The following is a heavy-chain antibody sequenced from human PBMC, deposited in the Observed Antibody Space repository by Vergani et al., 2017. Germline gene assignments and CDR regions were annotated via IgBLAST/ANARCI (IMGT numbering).Heavy chain of an antibody. J-gene: IGHJ4*02. CDR3: ARGVGYDFWSGYYLFDY. CDR1: GFTFSSYG. Sequence: QVQLVESGGGVVQPGRSLRLSCAASGFTFSSYGMHWVRQAPGKGLEWVAVISYDGSNKYYADSVKGRFTISRDNSKNTLYLQMNSLRAEDTAVYYCARGVGYDFWSGYYLFDYWGQGTLVTVSS. D-gene: IGHD3-3*01. CDR2: ISYDGSNK. V-gene: IGHV3-30*03.